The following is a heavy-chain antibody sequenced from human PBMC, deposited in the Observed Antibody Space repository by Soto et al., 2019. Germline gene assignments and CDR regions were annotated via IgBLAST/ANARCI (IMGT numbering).Heavy chain of an antibody. J-gene: IGHJ6*03. CDR3: AKDLGTDDFWSAYYTYYYMDV. CDR2: ISGSGENT. CDR1: GFTFSSYA. V-gene: IGHV3-23*01. Sequence: EVQLLESGGGLVQPGGSLRLSCAASGFTFSSYALNWVRQAPGKGLEWVSVISGSGENTYYADYVKGRFTISRDNTKNPLYLQMNSLRAEDTAVYYCAKDLGTDDFWSAYYTYYYMDVWGKGTTVTVSS. D-gene: IGHD3-3*01.